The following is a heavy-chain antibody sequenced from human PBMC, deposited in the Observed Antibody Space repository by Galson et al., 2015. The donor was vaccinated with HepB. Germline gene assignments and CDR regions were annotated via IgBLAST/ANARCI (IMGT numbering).Heavy chain of an antibody. CDR2: INTNTGEP. J-gene: IGHJ6*02. D-gene: IGHD2-15*01. CDR3: ARVTSIPNFGRSCYSFYYYGMDV. CDR1: GYTFTNYA. Sequence: SVKVSCKASGYTFTNYAMNWVRQAPGQGLEWMGWINTNTGEPTYARAFTGRFVFSLDTSVTTAHLQISSLKPEDTAVYYCARVTSIPNFGRSCYSFYYYGMDVWGQGTTVTVPS. V-gene: IGHV7-4-1*02.